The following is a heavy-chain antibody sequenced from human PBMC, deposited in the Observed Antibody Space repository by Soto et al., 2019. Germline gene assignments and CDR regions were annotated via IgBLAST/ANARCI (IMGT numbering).Heavy chain of an antibody. CDR1: GGSISSGGYY. CDR3: ASGDSAVVPAFELTVESFAMDV. V-gene: IGHV4-31*03. D-gene: IGHD2-15*01. Sequence: QVQLQESGPGLVKPSQNLSLTCTVSGGSISSGGYYWSWIRQHPGKGLEWIGYISYSGGTNYNPSLKSRLTISLDTSKNHSSPKLSSVSAADTAAYSCASGDSAVVPAFELTVESFAMDVWGQSTTVTVSS. J-gene: IGHJ6*02. CDR2: ISYSGGT.